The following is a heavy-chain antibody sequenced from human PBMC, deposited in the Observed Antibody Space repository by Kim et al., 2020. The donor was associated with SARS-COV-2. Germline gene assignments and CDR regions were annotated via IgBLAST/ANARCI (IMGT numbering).Heavy chain of an antibody. CDR2: INHSGST. CDR3: ARAPGVAAANFDY. J-gene: IGHJ4*02. Sequence: SETLSLTCAVYGGSFSGYYWSWIRQPPGKGLEWIGEINHSGSTNYNPSLKSRVTISVDTSKNQFSLKLSSVTAADTAVYYCARAPGVAAANFDYWGQGTLDTVSS. V-gene: IGHV4-34*01. D-gene: IGHD2-2*01. CDR1: GGSFSGYY.